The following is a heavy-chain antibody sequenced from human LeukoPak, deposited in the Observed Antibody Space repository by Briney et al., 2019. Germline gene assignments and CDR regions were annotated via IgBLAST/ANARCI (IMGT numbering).Heavy chain of an antibody. V-gene: IGHV4-34*01. CDR3: ARDPQSGYSSGWYVGWFDP. CDR2: INHSGST. Sequence: SETLSLTCAVYGGSFSGYYWSWIRQPPGKGLERIGEINHSGSTNYNPSLKSRVTISVDTSKNQFSLKLSSVTAADTAVYYCARDPQSGYSSGWYVGWFDPSGQGTLVTVSS. D-gene: IGHD6-19*01. J-gene: IGHJ5*02. CDR1: GGSFSGYY.